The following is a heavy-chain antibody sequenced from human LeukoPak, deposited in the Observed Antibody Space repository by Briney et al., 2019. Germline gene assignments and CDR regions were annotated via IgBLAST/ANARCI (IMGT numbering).Heavy chain of an antibody. CDR1: GDSISNGEYY. CDR2: MFHRGST. J-gene: IGHJ5*02. D-gene: IGHD3-10*01. Sequence: SETLPLTCTVSGDSISNGEYYWGWIRQPPGKGLEWIGYMFHRGSTYYNPSLKSRVTLSVDHSKNQFSLKLTSVTAADTAVYYCARVGIRGIPETWWFDAWGQGTLVTVSS. V-gene: IGHV4-30-2*01. CDR3: ARVGIRGIPETWWFDA.